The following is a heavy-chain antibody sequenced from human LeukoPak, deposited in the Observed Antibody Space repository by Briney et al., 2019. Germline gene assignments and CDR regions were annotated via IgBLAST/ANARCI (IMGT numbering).Heavy chain of an antibody. Sequence: PSETLSLTCTVSGGSISSSSYYWGWIRQPPGKGLEWIGSIYYSGSTYYNPSLKSRVTISVDTSKNQFSLKLSSVTAADTAVYYCARGDIVVVPAANGGAFDIWGQGTMVTVSS. J-gene: IGHJ3*02. V-gene: IGHV4-39*07. CDR3: ARGDIVVVPAANGGAFDI. CDR2: IYYSGST. CDR1: GGSISSSSYY. D-gene: IGHD2-2*01.